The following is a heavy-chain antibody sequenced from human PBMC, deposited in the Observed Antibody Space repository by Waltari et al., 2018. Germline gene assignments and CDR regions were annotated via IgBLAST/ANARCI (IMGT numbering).Heavy chain of an antibody. J-gene: IGHJ4*02. CDR3: ARDTRYYDYIWGSYRQPPLVDY. CDR1: GFTFSDYY. Sequence: QVQLVESGGGLVKPGGSLRLSCAASGFTFSDYYMSWIRQAPGKGLEWVSYISSSGSTIYYADSVKGRFTISRDNAKNSLYLQMNSLRAEDTAVYYCARDTRYYDYIWGSYRQPPLVDYWGQGTLVTVSS. D-gene: IGHD3-16*02. V-gene: IGHV3-11*04. CDR2: ISSSGSTI.